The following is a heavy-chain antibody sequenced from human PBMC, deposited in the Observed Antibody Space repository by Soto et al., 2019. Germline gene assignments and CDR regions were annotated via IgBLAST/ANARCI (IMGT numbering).Heavy chain of an antibody. CDR3: ARPTLRRYDSSGYLDY. Sequence: GGSLRLSCAASGFSFSTYALHWLRQAPGKGLDWVAVISYDGNIKYYADSVKGRFTISRDNSKNTLYLQMNSLRAEDTAVYYCARPTLRRYDSSGYLDYWGQGSLVTVSS. J-gene: IGHJ4*02. D-gene: IGHD3-22*01. V-gene: IGHV3-30-3*01. CDR2: ISYDGNIK. CDR1: GFSFSTYA.